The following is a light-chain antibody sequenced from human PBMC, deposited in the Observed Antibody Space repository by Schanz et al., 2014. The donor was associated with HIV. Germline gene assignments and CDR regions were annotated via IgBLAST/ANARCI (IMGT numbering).Light chain of an antibody. CDR1: GSAVGGY. J-gene: IGLJ3*02. Sequence: QSALTQPPSASGSPGQSVAISCTGSGSAVGGYVSWYQQHPGKVPKLVIYEVNKRPSGVPDRFSGSKSGNTASLTISGLQAEDEADYYCSSHTINTLLVFGGGTKLTVL. CDR3: SSHTINTLLV. CDR2: EVN. V-gene: IGLV2-8*01.